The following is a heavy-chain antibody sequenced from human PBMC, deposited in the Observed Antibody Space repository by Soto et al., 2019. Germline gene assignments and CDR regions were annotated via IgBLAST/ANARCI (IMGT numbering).Heavy chain of an antibody. CDR2: ISAYNGNT. CDR1: GYTFTSYG. D-gene: IGHD2-2*01. Sequence: QVQLVQSGAEVKKPGASVKVSCKASGYTFTSYGISWVRQAPGQGLEWMGWISAYNGNTDYPQKLQGRVTMTTDTTTSTAYMEPRSLRSDDTAVYYCAREGYCISTSCYASALDYWGQGTLVTVSS. V-gene: IGHV1-18*01. CDR3: AREGYCISTSCYASALDY. J-gene: IGHJ4*02.